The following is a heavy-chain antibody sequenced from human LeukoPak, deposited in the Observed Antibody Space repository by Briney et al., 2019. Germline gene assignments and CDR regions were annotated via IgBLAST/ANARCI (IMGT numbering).Heavy chain of an antibody. V-gene: IGHV1-8*01. CDR3: ARGNRLRYFDWLLLPFDY. CDR2: MNPNSGNT. D-gene: IGHD3-9*01. Sequence: ASVKVSCKASGYTFTSYDINWVRQATGQGLEWMGWMNPNSGNTGYAQKFKGRVTMTRNTSISTAYMELSSLRSEDTAVYYCARGNRLRYFDWLLLPFDYWGQGTLVTVSS. J-gene: IGHJ4*02. CDR1: GYTFTSYD.